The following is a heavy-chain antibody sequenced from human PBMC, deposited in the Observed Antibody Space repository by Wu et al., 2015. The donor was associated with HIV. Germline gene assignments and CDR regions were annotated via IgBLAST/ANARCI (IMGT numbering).Heavy chain of an antibody. CDR2: INPNSGGT. J-gene: IGHJ5*02. CDR1: GYTFTGYY. D-gene: IGHD3-3*01. Sequence: QVQLVQSGAEVKKPGASVKVSCKASGYTFTGYYMHWVRQAPGQGLEWMGWINPNSGGTNYAQKFQGRVTMTRDTSISTAYMELSRLRSDDTAVYYCARGADYDFWSGYNNWFDPWGQGTLVTVSS. CDR3: ARGADYDFWSGYNNWFDP. V-gene: IGHV1-2*02.